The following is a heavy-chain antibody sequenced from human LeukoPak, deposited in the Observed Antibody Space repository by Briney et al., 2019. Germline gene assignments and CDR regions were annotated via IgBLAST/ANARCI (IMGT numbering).Heavy chain of an antibody. V-gene: IGHV3-7*03. CDR1: GFQFGDVW. Sequence: GGSLRLSCVVSGFQFGDVWMSWVRQAPGKGLEWVANIKQDGSEKYYVDSVKGRFTISRDSSLYLQMDRLRAEDTAVYYCAKEIGWSDYRPCYFDSWGQRTLVTVSS. CDR2: IKQDGSEK. J-gene: IGHJ4*02. D-gene: IGHD3-3*01. CDR3: AKEIGWSDYRPCYFDS.